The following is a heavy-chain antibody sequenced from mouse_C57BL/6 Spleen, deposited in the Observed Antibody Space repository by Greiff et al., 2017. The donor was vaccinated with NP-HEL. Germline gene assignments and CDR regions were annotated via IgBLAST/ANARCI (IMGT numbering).Heavy chain of an antibody. D-gene: IGHD1-1*01. CDR3: ARGVYYYGSSGYFDV. CDR2: IWTGGGT. V-gene: IGHV2-9-1*01. Sequence: QVQLQQSGPGLVAPSQSLSITCTVSGFSLTSYAISWVRQPPGKGLEWLGVIWTGGGTNYNSALKSRLSISKDNSKSQVFLKMNSLQTDDTARYYCARGVYYYGSSGYFDVWGTGTTVTVSS. J-gene: IGHJ1*03. CDR1: GFSLTSYA.